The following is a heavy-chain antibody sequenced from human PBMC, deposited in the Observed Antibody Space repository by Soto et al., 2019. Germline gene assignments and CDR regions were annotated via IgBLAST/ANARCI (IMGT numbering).Heavy chain of an antibody. CDR2: ISAYNGNT. D-gene: IGHD3-9*01. CDR3: ARGDILTGSSLDP. CDR1: GYTFTSYG. Sequence: VKVSCKAAGYTFTSYGISWLRQAPGQGLEWMGWISAYNGNTNYAQKLQGRVTMTTDTSTSTAYMELRSVRSDDTAVYYCARGDILTGSSLDPWGQGTLVTVSS. V-gene: IGHV1-18*01. J-gene: IGHJ5*02.